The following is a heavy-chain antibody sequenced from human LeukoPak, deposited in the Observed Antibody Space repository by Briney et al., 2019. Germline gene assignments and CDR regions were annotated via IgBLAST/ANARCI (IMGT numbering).Heavy chain of an antibody. D-gene: IGHD6-6*01. Sequence: GRSLRLSCAASGFTLSSYGIHWVRQAPGKGLEWVASISNDGSKKFYADSVKGRFTISRDNSNNTLYLQVNSPRPEDTAVYFCAKGLYSSASVIDYWGQGTLVTVSS. CDR1: GFTLSSYG. CDR2: ISNDGSKK. V-gene: IGHV3-30*18. J-gene: IGHJ4*02. CDR3: AKGLYSSASVIDY.